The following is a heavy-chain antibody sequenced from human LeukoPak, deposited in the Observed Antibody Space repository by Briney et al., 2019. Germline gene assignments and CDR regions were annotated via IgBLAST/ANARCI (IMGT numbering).Heavy chain of an antibody. CDR1: GFTFSEHY. CDR2: TTNKAHSYTT. J-gene: IGHJ4*02. V-gene: IGHV3-72*01. CDR3: ARRYCIGGNCRYSDY. Sequence: GGSLRLSCAASGFTFSEHYMDWVRQAPGKGLEWVGRTTNKAHSYTTEYAASVKGRFTISRDDSKNSLYLQMNSLKTEDTAVYYCARRYCIGGNCRYSDYWGQGTLVTVSS. D-gene: IGHD2-15*01.